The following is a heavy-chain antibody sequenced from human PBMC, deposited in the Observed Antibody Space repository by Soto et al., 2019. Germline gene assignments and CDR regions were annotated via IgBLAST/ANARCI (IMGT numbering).Heavy chain of an antibody. CDR2: ISSSSSTI. CDR1: GFTFSSHG. D-gene: IGHD6-6*01. Sequence: GGPQRLFCAAFGFTFSSHGMHWVRQAPGKGLEWVSYISSSSSTIYYADSVKGRFTISRDNAKNSLYLQMNSLRDEDTAVYYCARPEYSSSSYGMDVCGKGTTVTDSS. J-gene: IGHJ6*04. V-gene: IGHV3-48*02. CDR3: ARPEYSSSSYGMDV.